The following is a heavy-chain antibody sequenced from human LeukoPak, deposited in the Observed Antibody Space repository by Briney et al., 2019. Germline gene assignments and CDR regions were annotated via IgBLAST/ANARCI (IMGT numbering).Heavy chain of an antibody. CDR1: GGSIRSYY. V-gene: IGHV4-59*08. CDR2: IFYSGST. Sequence: KPSETLSLTCTVSGGSIRSYYWSWIRQPPGKGLEWIGYIFYSGSTNYNPSLKSRVTISVDMSKNQFSLKLNSVTAADTAVYYCARHDGSGRPLDYWGQETLVTVSS. CDR3: ARHDGSGRPLDY. J-gene: IGHJ4*02. D-gene: IGHD3-10*01.